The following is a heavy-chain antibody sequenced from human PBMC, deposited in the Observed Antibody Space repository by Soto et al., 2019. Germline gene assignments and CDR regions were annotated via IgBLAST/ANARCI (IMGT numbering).Heavy chain of an antibody. CDR2: IYYSGST. CDR3: ARDGGYDSPLGYHHYMDV. J-gene: IGHJ6*03. CDR1: GGSLSSYY. V-gene: IGHV4-59*01. D-gene: IGHD5-12*01. Sequence: SETLSLTCTVSGGSLSSYYWSWIRQPPGKGLEWIGYIYYSGSTNYNPSLKSRVTISVDTSKNQFSLKLSSVTAADTAVYYCARDGGYDSPLGYHHYMDVWGKGTTVTVS.